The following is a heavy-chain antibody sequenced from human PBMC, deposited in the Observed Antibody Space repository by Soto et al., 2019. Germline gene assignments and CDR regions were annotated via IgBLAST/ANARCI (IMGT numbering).Heavy chain of an antibody. CDR1: GFTFSSYA. CDR3: AKDSVGGWAIDAFDI. V-gene: IGHV3-23*01. D-gene: IGHD6-19*01. Sequence: GGSLRLSCAASGFTFSSYAMSWVRQAPGKGLEWVSAISGSGGSTYYADSVKGRFTVSRDNSKNTLYLQMNSLRAEDTAVYYCAKDSVGGWAIDAFDIWGQGTMVTVSS. J-gene: IGHJ3*02. CDR2: ISGSGGST.